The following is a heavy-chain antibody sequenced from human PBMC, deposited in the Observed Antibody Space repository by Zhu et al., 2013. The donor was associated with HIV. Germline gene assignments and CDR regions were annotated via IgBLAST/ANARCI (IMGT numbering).Heavy chain of an antibody. V-gene: IGHV1-18*01. CDR1: GYTFTSYG. Sequence: QVQLVQSGAEVKKPGASVKVSCKASGYTFTSYGISWVRQAPGQGLEWMGWISAYNGNTNYAQKLQGRVTMTTDTSTSTAYMELRSLRSDDTAVYYCARVAPMVRGMEPPKAIWFDPWGQGTLVTVSS. CDR2: ISAYNGNT. D-gene: IGHD3-10*01. CDR3: ARVAPMVRGMEPPKAIWFDP. J-gene: IGHJ5*02.